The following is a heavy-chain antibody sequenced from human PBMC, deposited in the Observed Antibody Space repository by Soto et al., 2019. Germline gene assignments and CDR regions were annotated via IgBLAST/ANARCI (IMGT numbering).Heavy chain of an antibody. J-gene: IGHJ4*02. D-gene: IGHD2-21*01. CDR2: INAGNGNT. CDR3: ARSLAPTLGPDY. V-gene: IGHV1-3*01. CDR1: GYTFTSYA. Sequence: ASVKVSCKASGYTFTSYAMHWVRQAPGQRLEWMGWINAGNGNTKYSQKFQGRVTITRDTSASTAYMELSSLRSEDTAVYYCARSLAPTLGPDYWGQGTLVTVSS.